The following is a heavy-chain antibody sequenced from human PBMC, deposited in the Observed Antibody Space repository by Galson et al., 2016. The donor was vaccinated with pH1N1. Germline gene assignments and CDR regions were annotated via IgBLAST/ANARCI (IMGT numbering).Heavy chain of an antibody. CDR3: AKDRRPYGDYSQDYDN. Sequence: SLRLSCAASRFNFRIYAMSWVRQAPGKGLEWVSSLSNNGGSTYYADSVKGRFTISRDNSKDILYLQMNSLRAEDTALYYCAKDRRPYGDYSQDYDNWGQGTLVFVSS. CDR1: RFNFRIYA. J-gene: IGHJ4*02. CDR2: LSNNGGST. V-gene: IGHV3-23*01. D-gene: IGHD4-17*01.